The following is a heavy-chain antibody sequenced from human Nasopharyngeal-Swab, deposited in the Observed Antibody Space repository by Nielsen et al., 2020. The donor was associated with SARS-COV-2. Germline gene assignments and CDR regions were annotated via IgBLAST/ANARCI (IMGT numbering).Heavy chain of an antibody. CDR3: ARQLWLVDYYYGMDV. Sequence: GGSLRLSCKGSGYSFTSYWIGWVRKMPGKGLEWMGIIYPGDSDTRYSPSFQGQVTISADKSISTAYLQWSSLKASDTAMYYCARQLWLVDYYYGMDVWGQGTTVTVSS. D-gene: IGHD5-18*01. J-gene: IGHJ6*02. CDR2: IYPGDSDT. CDR1: GYSFTSYW. V-gene: IGHV5-51*01.